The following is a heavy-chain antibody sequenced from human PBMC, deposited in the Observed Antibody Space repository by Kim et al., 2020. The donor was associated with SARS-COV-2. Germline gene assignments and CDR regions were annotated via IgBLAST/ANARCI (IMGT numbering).Heavy chain of an antibody. D-gene: IGHD3-22*01. V-gene: IGHV1-18*04. J-gene: IGHJ6*01. CDR1: GYTFSSYG. CDR2: SSPYNTNT. Sequence: ASVKVSCKASGYTFSSYGITWVRQAPRQGLEWMGGSSPYNTNTNYAQEFQGRVTMTTVTPTATAYMELRSLRSDDTAVYYCARDNYYDTRLPNGMDV. CDR3: ARDNYYDTRLPNGMDV.